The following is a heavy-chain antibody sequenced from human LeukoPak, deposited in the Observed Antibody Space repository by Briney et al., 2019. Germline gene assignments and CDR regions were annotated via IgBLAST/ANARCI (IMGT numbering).Heavy chain of an antibody. D-gene: IGHD6-13*01. V-gene: IGHV5-51*01. Sequence: GESLKISCKGSGYSFTSYWIGWVRQLPGKGLEWMGIFYPGDSDTRYSPSFQGQVTISADKSISTAYLQWSSLKASDTAMYYCARQESYSSSWYIDYWGQGTLVTVSS. J-gene: IGHJ4*02. CDR1: GYSFTSYW. CDR2: FYPGDSDT. CDR3: ARQESYSSSWYIDY.